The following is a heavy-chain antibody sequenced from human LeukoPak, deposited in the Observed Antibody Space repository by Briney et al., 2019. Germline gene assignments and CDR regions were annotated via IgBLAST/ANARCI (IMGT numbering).Heavy chain of an antibody. CDR1: GFTFSTYS. V-gene: IGHV3-48*04. D-gene: IGHD5-12*01. J-gene: IGHJ4*02. Sequence: GGSLRLSCAASGFTFSTYSMNWVRQAPGKGLEWVSYISSSSIIHYADSVKGRFTISRDNAKNSLYLQMNSLRAEDTAVYYCARDFKARGYDNDYWGQGTLVTVSS. CDR2: ISSSSII. CDR3: ARDFKARGYDNDY.